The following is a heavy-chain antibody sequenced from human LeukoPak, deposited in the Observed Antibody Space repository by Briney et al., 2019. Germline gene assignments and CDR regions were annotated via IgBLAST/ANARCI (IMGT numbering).Heavy chain of an antibody. CDR1: GGSISSSNW. V-gene: IGHV4-4*02. CDR3: ARDYDILTGWFDP. J-gene: IGHJ5*02. CDR2: IYHSGST. Sequence: PSGTLSLTCAVSGGSISSSNWWSWVRQPPGKGLEWIGEIYHSGSTYYNPSLKSRVTISVDTSKDQFSLKLSSVTAADTAVYYCARDYDILTGWFDPWGQGTLVTVSS. D-gene: IGHD3-9*01.